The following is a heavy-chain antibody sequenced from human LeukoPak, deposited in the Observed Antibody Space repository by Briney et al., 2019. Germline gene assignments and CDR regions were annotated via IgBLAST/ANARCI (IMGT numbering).Heavy chain of an antibody. CDR1: GFTFSSYG. D-gene: IGHD6-13*01. CDR2: ISYDGSNK. Sequence: GGSLRLSCAASGFTFSSYGMHWVRQAPGKGLEWVAVISYDGSNKYYADSVKGRFTTSRDNSKNTLYLQMNSLRAEDTAVYYCAKSWSAIAAAGIGWFDPWGQGTLVTVSS. J-gene: IGHJ5*02. V-gene: IGHV3-30*18. CDR3: AKSWSAIAAAGIGWFDP.